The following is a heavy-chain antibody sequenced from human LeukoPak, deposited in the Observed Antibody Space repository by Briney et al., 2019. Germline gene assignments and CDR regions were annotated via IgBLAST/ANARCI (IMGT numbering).Heavy chain of an antibody. CDR1: GFTFSSYG. D-gene: IGHD3-10*01. CDR2: ISGSGGST. V-gene: IGHV3-23*01. Sequence: GGSLRLSCAASGFTFSSYGMSWVRQAPGKGLEWVSAISGSGGSTYYADSVKGRFTISRDNSKNTLYLQMNSLRAEDTAVYYCAKGGLWFGELHFDYWGQGTLVTVSS. CDR3: AKGGLWFGELHFDY. J-gene: IGHJ4*02.